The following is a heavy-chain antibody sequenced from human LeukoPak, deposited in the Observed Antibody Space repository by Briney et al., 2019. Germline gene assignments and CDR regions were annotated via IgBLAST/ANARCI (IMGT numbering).Heavy chain of an antibody. CDR1: GGSISSGDYY. D-gene: IGHD3-9*01. V-gene: IGHV4-30-4*01. Sequence: NSSQTLSLTCTVSGGSISSGDYYWSWIRQPPGKGLEWIGYIYYSGSTYYNPSLKSRVTISVDTSKNQFSLKLSSVTAADTAVYYCARGDYDMTGSPDGEDYWGQGTLVTVSS. J-gene: IGHJ4*02. CDR2: IYYSGST. CDR3: ARGDYDMTGSPDGEDY.